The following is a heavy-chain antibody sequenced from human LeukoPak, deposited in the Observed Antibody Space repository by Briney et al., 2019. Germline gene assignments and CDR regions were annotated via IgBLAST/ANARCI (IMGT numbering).Heavy chain of an antibody. Sequence: GGSLRLSCAASGFTVTTNYMSWVRQAPGKGLEWVSVIYSGGNTYYAGSVKGRFTVSRDTSKNTLYLQMNSLRAEDTAVYYCARGGNVSSFDYWGQGTLVTVSS. CDR3: ARGGNVSSFDY. D-gene: IGHD1-26*01. CDR2: IYSGGNT. V-gene: IGHV3-53*01. CDR1: GFTVTTNY. J-gene: IGHJ4*02.